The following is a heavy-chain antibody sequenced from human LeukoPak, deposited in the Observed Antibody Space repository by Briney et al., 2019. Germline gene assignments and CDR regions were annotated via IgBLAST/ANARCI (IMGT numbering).Heavy chain of an antibody. D-gene: IGHD5-18*01. J-gene: IGHJ4*02. CDR2: SGGIGGSR. CDR1: GFTFSSYA. CDR3: ASPGEYTAYYFDY. V-gene: IGHV3-23*01. Sequence: GGSLRLSCAASGFTFSSYAMSWVRQAPGKGLEWVSASGGIGGSRYYVESVKGRLTISRDNSKNTLYLQMTSLRAEDTAVYYCASPGEYTAYYFDYWGQGTLVTVSS.